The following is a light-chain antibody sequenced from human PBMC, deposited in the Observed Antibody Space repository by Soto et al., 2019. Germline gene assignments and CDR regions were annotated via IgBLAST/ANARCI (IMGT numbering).Light chain of an antibody. CDR3: QSYDSSLSGVV. CDR1: SSNIGAGYV. Sequence: QAVVTQPPSVSGAPGQRVTISCTGSSSNIGAGYVVHWYQQLPGTAPKPLIYNNNNRPSGVPDRFSGSKSGTSASLAITGLQADDEADYYCQSYDSSLSGVVFGGGTKLTVL. J-gene: IGLJ2*01. CDR2: NNN. V-gene: IGLV1-40*01.